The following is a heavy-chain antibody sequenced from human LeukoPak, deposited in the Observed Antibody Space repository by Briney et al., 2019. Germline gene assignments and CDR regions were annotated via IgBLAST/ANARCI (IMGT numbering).Heavy chain of an antibody. CDR3: AERNAWESGAFDI. Sequence: PSETLSLTCAVSGGSISSSNWWSWVRQPPKKGLEWIGEIYHSGSTNYNPSLRSRTTISVDKSKNQFSLKLSSVTAADTAVYYCAERNAWESGAFDIWGQGTMVTVSS. J-gene: IGHJ3*02. CDR2: IYHSGST. D-gene: IGHD1-1*01. CDR1: GGSISSSNW. V-gene: IGHV4-4*02.